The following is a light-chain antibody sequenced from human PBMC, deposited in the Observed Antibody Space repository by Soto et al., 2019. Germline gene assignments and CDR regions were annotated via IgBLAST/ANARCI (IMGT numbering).Light chain of an antibody. CDR3: QKRSNWPIT. Sequence: EIVMTQSPAIMSVSPGERATLSCRASQSVSRYLAWYQQKPDQAPRLLIYDAFNRATGIPDRFSGSGSGTDLTLTISSLEPEDFVVYYCQKRSNWPITFGQGTRLEI. CDR1: QSVSRY. J-gene: IGKJ5*01. CDR2: DAF. V-gene: IGKV3-11*01.